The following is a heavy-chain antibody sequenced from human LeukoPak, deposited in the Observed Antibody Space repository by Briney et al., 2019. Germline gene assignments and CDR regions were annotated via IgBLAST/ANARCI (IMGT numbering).Heavy chain of an antibody. CDR2: VYHSGHS. D-gene: IGHD2-15*01. J-gene: IGHJ5*01. Sequence: SETLSLTCNVSGGSFNDNYWNWIRHLPGKGLEWIGYVYHSGHSDYSPSLKSRVTISVDTSTHQFSLKMISVTAADTAVYYCASLGYSSGWLDSWGHGSLVIVSS. V-gene: IGHV4-59*01. CDR3: ASLGYSSGWLDS. CDR1: GGSFNDNY.